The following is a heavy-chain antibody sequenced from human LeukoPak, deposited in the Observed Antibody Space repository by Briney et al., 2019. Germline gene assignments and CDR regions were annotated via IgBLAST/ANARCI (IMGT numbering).Heavy chain of an antibody. D-gene: IGHD1-1*01. J-gene: IGHJ4*02. CDR1: GGSFSVYY. V-gene: IGHV4-34*01. CDR3: ARQSSTGLAY. CDR2: INHRERA. Sequence: SETLSLTCAVWGGSFSVYYWSWIPQPPGKGRVGSGEINHRERANYNPSLKSRVTMSVDTSKNQLSLKMSSVTAADPAVYYCARQSSTGLAYWGQGSLVTVYS.